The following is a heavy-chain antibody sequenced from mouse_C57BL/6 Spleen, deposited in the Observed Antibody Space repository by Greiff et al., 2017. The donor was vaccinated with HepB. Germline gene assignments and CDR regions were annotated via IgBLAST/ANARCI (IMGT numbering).Heavy chain of an antibody. CDR1: GYAFSSSW. J-gene: IGHJ4*01. V-gene: IGHV1-82*01. CDR3: ASRGNYYAMDY. CDR2: IYPGDGDT. D-gene: IGHD2-1*01. Sequence: QVQLQQSGPELVKPGASVKISCKASGYAFSSSWMNWVKQRPGKGLEWIGRIYPGDGDTNYIGKFKGKATLTADKSSSTAYMQLSSLTSEDSAVYFCASRGNYYAMDYWGQGTSVTVSS.